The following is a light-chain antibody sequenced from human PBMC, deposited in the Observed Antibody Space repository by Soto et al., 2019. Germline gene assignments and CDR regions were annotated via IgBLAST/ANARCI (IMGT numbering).Light chain of an antibody. CDR3: QAWDSSTWV. J-gene: IGLJ1*01. CDR2: QDS. CDR1: KLGDKY. Sequence: SYELTQPPSVSVSPGQTASITCSGDKLGDKYACWYQQKPGQSPVLVIYQDSKRPSGIPERFSGSNSGNTATLTISGTQAMDEADYYYQAWDSSTWVFGTGTKLTVL. V-gene: IGLV3-1*01.